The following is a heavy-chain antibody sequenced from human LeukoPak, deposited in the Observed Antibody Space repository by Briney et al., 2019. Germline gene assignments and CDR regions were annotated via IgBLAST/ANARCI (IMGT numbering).Heavy chain of an antibody. Sequence: HPGGSLRLSCAASGFTFSRSAMTWVRQGPGTGLEFVASIIYSGGATYYADSVKGRFTISRDNAKNTLYLQMNSLRAEDTAVYYCARGLYYYDSSGLPGYWGQGTLVTVSS. J-gene: IGHJ4*02. V-gene: IGHV3-23*01. CDR1: GFTFSRSA. CDR3: ARGLYYYDSSGLPGY. CDR2: IIYSGGAT. D-gene: IGHD3-22*01.